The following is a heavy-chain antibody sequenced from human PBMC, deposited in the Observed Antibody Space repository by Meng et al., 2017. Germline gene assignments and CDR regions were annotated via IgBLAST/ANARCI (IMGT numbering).Heavy chain of an antibody. D-gene: IGHD2-2*01. CDR2: IYYSGST. J-gene: IGHJ4*02. Sequence: SETLSLTCTVSGGSISSYYWSWIRQPPGKGLEWIGYIYYSGSTNYNPSLKSRVTISVDTSKNQFSLKLSSVTAADTAVYYCARLYCNSTSCYEDYWGQGTLVTVSS. CDR1: GGSISSYY. CDR3: ARLYCNSTSCYEDY. V-gene: IGHV4-59*12.